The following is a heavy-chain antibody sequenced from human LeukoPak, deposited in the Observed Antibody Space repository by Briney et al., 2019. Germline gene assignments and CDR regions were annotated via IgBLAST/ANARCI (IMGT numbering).Heavy chain of an antibody. D-gene: IGHD3-3*01. CDR2: IYYSGST. V-gene: IGHV4-59*01. Sequence: SETLSLTCTVSGGSISSYYWSWIRQPPGKGLEWIGYIYYSGSTNYNPSLKSRVTISVDTSKNQFSLKLSSVTAADTAVYYCAREELSSYYDFWSGPPGAFDIWGQGTMVTVSS. CDR1: GGSISSYY. J-gene: IGHJ3*02. CDR3: AREELSSYYDFWSGPPGAFDI.